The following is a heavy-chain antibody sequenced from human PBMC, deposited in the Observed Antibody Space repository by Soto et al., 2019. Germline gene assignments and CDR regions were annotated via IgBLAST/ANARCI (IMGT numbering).Heavy chain of an antibody. V-gene: IGHV6-1*01. J-gene: IGHJ6*02. CDR3: ARSRQLAFYYGMDV. CDR1: GDSVSRNSAA. Sequence: SQTLSLTCAISGDSVSRNSAAWNWIRQSPSRGLEWLGRTYYRSKWYNDYAVSVKCRITINPDTSKNQFSLRLNSVTPEDTAVYYCARSRQLAFYYGMDVWGQETTVTVSS. CDR2: TYYRSKWYN. D-gene: IGHD6-6*01.